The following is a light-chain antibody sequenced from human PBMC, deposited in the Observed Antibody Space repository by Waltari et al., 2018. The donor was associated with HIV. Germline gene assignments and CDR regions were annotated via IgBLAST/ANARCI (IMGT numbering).Light chain of an antibody. J-gene: IGLJ3*02. V-gene: IGLV2-14*01. CDR3: SSYTSSSTRV. CDR2: EVS. Sequence: QSALTQPASVSGSPGQSLPIPCTGTSRDVGGYNYVSWYQQHPGKAPKLMIYEVSNRPSGVSNRFSGSKSGNTASLTISGLQAEDEADYYCSSYTSSSTRVFGGGTNLTVL. CDR1: SRDVGGYNY.